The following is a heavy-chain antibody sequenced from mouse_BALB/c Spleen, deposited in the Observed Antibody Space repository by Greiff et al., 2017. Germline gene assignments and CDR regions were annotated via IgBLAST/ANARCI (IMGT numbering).Heavy chain of an antibody. D-gene: IGHD4-1*01. J-gene: IGHJ2*01. V-gene: IGHV3-2*02. CDR1: GYSITSDYA. CDR3: AREETGTYYFDY. CDR2: ISYSGST. Sequence: EVQRVESGPGLVKPSQSLSLTCTVTGYSITSDYAWNWIRQFPGNKLEWMGYISYSGSTSYNPSLKSRISITRDTSKNQFFLQLKSVTTEDTATYYCAREETGTYYFDYWGQGTTLTVSS.